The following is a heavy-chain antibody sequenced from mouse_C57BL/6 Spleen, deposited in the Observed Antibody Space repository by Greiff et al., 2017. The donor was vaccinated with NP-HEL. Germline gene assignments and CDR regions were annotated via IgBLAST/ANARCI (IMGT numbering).Heavy chain of an antibody. CDR1: GYTFTDYY. V-gene: IGHV1-19*01. CDR3: ARGAFITTVVVDY. CDR2: INPYNGGT. Sequence: VQLQQSGPVLVKPGASVKMSCKASGYTFTDYYMNWVKQSHGKSLEWIGVINPYNGGTSYNQKFKGKATLTVDKSSSTAYMELNSLTSEDSAVYYCARGAFITTVVVDYWGQGTTLTVSS. J-gene: IGHJ2*01. D-gene: IGHD1-1*01.